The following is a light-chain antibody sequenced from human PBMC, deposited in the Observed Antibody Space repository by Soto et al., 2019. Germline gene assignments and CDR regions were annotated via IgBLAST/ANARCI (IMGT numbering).Light chain of an antibody. J-gene: IGKJ1*01. V-gene: IGKV3D-7*01. CDR2: GAS. CDR3: HQDYNLPWT. Sequence: EIVMTQSPATLSLSPGERATLSCRASQSVSSSYLSWYQQKPGQALRLLIYGASTRATGIPARFSGSGSGTAFTLTISILQPEDFALYYCHQDYNLPWTFGQGTKVEIK. CDR1: QSVSSSY.